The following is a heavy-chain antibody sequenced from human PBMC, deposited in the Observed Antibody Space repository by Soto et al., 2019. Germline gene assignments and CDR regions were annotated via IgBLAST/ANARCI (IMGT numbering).Heavy chain of an antibody. CDR1: GFNFIRKY. V-gene: IGHV3-53*01. D-gene: IGHD3-10*01. Sequence: EVQLVESGGGLIQPGGSLRLSCAASGFNFIRKYMIWVRQAPGKGREWVSILYSGGTTYYADSVKGRFTISRDTSENPLYLQMNSLRAEDTAVYYCARGLYDSGSFYFDFWGQGTLVTVSS. CDR3: ARGLYDSGSFYFDF. J-gene: IGHJ4*02. CDR2: LYSGGTT.